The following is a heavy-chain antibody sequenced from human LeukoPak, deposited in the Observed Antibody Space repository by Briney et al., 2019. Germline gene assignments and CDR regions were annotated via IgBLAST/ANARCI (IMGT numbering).Heavy chain of an antibody. J-gene: IGHJ4*02. V-gene: IGHV1-2*06. CDR3: ARDGSGWYEDFDY. CDR1: GYTFTGYY. CDR2: INPNSGGT. D-gene: IGHD6-19*01. Sequence: ASVKVSCKASGYTFTGYYMHWVRQAPGQGLEWMGRINPNSGGTDYAQKFQGRVTMTRDTSISTAYMELSRLRSDGTAVYYCARDGSGWYEDFDYWGQGTLVTVSS.